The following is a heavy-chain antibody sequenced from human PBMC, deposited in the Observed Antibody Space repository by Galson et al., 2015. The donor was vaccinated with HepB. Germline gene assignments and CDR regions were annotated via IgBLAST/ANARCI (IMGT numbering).Heavy chain of an antibody. D-gene: IGHD4-23*01. CDR3: ARFGWSDCGGKVIDY. Sequence: SVKVSCKASGYTFTNYGISWVRQAPGQGLEWMGWISAYNGNTNYAQKLQGRVTMTTDTSTSTAYMELRSLRSDGTAVYYCARFGWSDCGGKVIDYWGQGTLVTVSS. CDR2: ISAYNGNT. V-gene: IGHV1-18*01. CDR1: GYTFTNYG. J-gene: IGHJ4*02.